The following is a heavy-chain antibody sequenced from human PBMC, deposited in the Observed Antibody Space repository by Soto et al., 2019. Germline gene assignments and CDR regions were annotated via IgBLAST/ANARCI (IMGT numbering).Heavy chain of an antibody. CDR3: XXGTGSGSFLIDY. CDR2: IWSDGSYD. CDR1: GFIFSHYA. V-gene: IGHV3-30*02. D-gene: IGHD3-10*01. J-gene: IGHJ4*02. Sequence: QVQLVESGGGVVQPGGSLRLSCAASGFIFSHYAMHWVRQAPGQGLEWVALIWSDGSYDHYTESVKGRFTISRDNSKXXXXXXXXXXXXXXXXXXXXXXGTGSGSFLIDYWGQGTLVTVSS.